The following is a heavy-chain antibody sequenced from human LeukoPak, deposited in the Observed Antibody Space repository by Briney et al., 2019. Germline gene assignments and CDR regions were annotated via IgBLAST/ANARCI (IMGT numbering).Heavy chain of an antibody. Sequence: PSETLSLTCTVSGGSISSYYWSWIRQPAGKGLEWIGRIYTSGSTNYNPSLKSRVTMSVDTSKNQFSLKLSSVTAADTAVYYCAGFTVTTDGGSYYYGMDVWGQGTTVTVSS. D-gene: IGHD4-17*01. CDR3: AGFTVTTDGGSYYYGMDV. V-gene: IGHV4-4*07. CDR1: GGSISSYY. CDR2: IYTSGST. J-gene: IGHJ6*02.